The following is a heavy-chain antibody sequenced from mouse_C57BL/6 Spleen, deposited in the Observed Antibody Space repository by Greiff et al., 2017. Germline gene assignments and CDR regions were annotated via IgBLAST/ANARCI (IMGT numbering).Heavy chain of an antibody. Sequence: QVQLQQPGAELVMPGASVKLSCMASGYTFTSYWMNWVRQRPGQGLEWIGEIGPSDSYSNYNQKFNGKSTLTVDKYSSTAYIQLHSLTSAASAVYYCARLGYGSSYEFDYWGQGTMVTVSA. CDR3: ARLGYGSSYEFDY. CDR1: GYTFTSYW. J-gene: IGHJ3*01. D-gene: IGHD1-1*01. CDR2: IGPSDSYS. V-gene: IGHV1-69*01.